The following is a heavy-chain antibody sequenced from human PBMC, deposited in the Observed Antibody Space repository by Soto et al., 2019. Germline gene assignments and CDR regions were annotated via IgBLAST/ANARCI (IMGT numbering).Heavy chain of an antibody. J-gene: IGHJ5*02. CDR3: ARVKILESRIAAAGAWFDP. V-gene: IGHV3-21*01. CDR2: ISSSSSYI. CDR1: GFTFSSYS. D-gene: IGHD6-13*01. Sequence: PGGSLRLSFVASGFTFSSYSMSWVRQAPGKGLEWVASISSSSSYIYYADSVKGRFTIARDNAKNSLYMQMNSLRAEDTAGYYCARVKILESRIAAAGAWFDPWGQGTLVTVSS.